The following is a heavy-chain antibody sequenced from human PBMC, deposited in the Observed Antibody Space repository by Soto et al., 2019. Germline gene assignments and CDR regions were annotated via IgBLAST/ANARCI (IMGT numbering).Heavy chain of an antibody. D-gene: IGHD1-26*01. CDR2: LAPISGSP. J-gene: IGHJ3*01. CDR3: ARIGVGSRR. Sequence: VQMVQSGAEVKEPGSSVKVSCTNSGDTFSHYVMSWVRQAPVQGLEWMGSLAPISGSPNYAERFEGRLTIRADADTSKMYIELRSLKYDDTAVYYCARIGVGSRRWGQGTMVTVSS. CDR1: GDTFSHYV. V-gene: IGHV1-69*18.